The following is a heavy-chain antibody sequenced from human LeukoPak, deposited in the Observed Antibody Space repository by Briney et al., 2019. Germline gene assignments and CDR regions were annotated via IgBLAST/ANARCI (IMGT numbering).Heavy chain of an antibody. CDR3: AKEGAHSGYYYYFDY. V-gene: IGHV3-74*01. CDR1: GFTFSSYW. J-gene: IGHJ4*02. Sequence: PGGSLRLSCAASGFTFSSYWMHWVRQAPGKGLLWVSHINSDGTSTSYADSVKGRFTISRNNAKNTLYLQMNSLRAEDTAVYYCAKEGAHSGYYYYFDYWGQGTLVTVSS. D-gene: IGHD3-22*01. CDR2: INSDGTST.